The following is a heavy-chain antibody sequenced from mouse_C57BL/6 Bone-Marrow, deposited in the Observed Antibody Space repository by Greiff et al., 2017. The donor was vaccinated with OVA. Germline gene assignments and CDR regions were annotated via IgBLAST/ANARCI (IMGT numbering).Heavy chain of an antibody. CDR2: ISGGGGNT. V-gene: IGHV5-9*01. Sequence: EVMLVESGGGLVKPGGSLKLSCAASGFTFSSYTMSWVRQTPEKRLEWVATISGGGGNTYYPDSVKGRFTISRDNAKNTLYLQMGSLRSEDTALYYCARRLTTVVENYAMDYWGQGTSVTVSS. J-gene: IGHJ4*01. D-gene: IGHD1-1*01. CDR1: GFTFSSYT. CDR3: ARRLTTVVENYAMDY.